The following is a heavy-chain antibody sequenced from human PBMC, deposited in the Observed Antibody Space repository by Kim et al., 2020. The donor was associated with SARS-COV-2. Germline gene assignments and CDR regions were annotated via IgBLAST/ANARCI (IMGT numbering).Heavy chain of an antibody. Sequence: GGSLRLSCAASGFTFSSYGMHWVRQAPGKGLEWVAVISYDGSNKYYADSVKGRFTISRDNSKNTLYLQMNSLRAEDTAVYYCAKGGFLEWSANFDYWGQGTLVTVSS. CDR2: ISYDGSNK. CDR3: AKGGFLEWSANFDY. CDR1: GFTFSSYG. J-gene: IGHJ4*02. D-gene: IGHD3-3*01. V-gene: IGHV3-30*18.